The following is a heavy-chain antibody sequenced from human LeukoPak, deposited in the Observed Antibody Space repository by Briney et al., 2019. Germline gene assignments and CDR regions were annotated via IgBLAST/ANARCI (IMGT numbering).Heavy chain of an antibody. CDR2: IRYDGSNK. CDR3: AKDLYYYGSGSYFCWFDP. J-gene: IGHJ5*02. CDR1: GFTLSSYG. D-gene: IGHD3-10*01. Sequence: GGSLTLPCAASGFTLSSYGMHWVRHAPGKWREWVAFIRYDGSNKYYADCVKGRFTISRDNSKHTLCLQIHSLRPADTAVYYCAKDLYYYGSGSYFCWFDPWGKGTPVAVSS. V-gene: IGHV3-30*02.